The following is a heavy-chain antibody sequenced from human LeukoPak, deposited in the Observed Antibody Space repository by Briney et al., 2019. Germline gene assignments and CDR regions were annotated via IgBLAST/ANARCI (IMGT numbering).Heavy chain of an antibody. CDR1: GGSISSGSYY. CDR3: ARDWDSGSYYNWFDP. CDR2: IYTSGST. D-gene: IGHD3-10*01. V-gene: IGHV4-61*02. J-gene: IGHJ5*02. Sequence: KPSETLSLTCTVAGGSISSGSYYWSWIRQPAGKGLEWIGRIYTSGSTNYNPSLKSRVTISVDTSTNQFSLKLSSVTAADTAVYYCARDWDSGSYYNWFDPWGQGTLVTVSS.